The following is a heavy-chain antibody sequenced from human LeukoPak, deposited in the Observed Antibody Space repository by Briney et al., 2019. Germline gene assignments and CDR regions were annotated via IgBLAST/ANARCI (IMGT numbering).Heavy chain of an antibody. Sequence: GGTLRLSRAASGITFSSYGMSWVRQAPGKGLEWVSAITGSGGSTYYADSVKGRFTISRDNAKNSLCLQMNSLRAEDTAVYYCAELGITMIGGVWGKGTTVTISS. V-gene: IGHV3-23*01. D-gene: IGHD3-10*02. J-gene: IGHJ6*04. CDR2: ITGSGGST. CDR1: GITFSSYG. CDR3: AELGITMIGGV.